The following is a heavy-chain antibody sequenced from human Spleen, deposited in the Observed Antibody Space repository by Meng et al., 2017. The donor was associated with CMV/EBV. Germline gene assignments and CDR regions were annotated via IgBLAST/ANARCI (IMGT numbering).Heavy chain of an antibody. CDR2: IDQDGSEK. Sequence: GGSLRLSCAASGFTFSGYWMSWVRQTPGKGLEWVANIDQDGSEKYYVDAVEGRFTISRDNAKNSLYLQMNSLRAEDTAVYYCVGERWLHTFDYWGQGTLVTVSS. D-gene: IGHD5-24*01. V-gene: IGHV3-7*01. CDR1: GFTFSGYW. J-gene: IGHJ4*02. CDR3: VGERWLHTFDY.